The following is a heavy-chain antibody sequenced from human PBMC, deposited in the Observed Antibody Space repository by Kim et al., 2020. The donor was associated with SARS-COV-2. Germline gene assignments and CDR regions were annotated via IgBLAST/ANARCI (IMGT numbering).Heavy chain of an antibody. CDR2: ISAYNGNT. CDR1: GYTFTSYG. CDR3: ARDTAKGDYGDYVYFGYYSDYYGMDV. D-gene: IGHD4-17*01. Sequence: ASVKVSCKASGYTFTSYGISWVRQAPGQGLEWMGWISAYNGNTNYAQKLQGRVTMTTDTSTSTAYMELRSLRSDDTAVYYCARDTAKGDYGDYVYFGYYSDYYGMDVWGQGTTVTVSS. J-gene: IGHJ6*02. V-gene: IGHV1-18*01.